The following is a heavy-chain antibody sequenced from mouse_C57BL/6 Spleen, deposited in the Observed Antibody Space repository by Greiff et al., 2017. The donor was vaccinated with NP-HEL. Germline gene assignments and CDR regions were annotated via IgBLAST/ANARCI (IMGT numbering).Heavy chain of an antibody. V-gene: IGHV1-53*01. CDR2: INPSNGGT. Sequence: VQLQQSGTELVKPGASVKLSCKASGYTFTSYWMHWVKQRPGQGLEWIGNINPSNGGTNYNEKFKSKATLTVDKSSSTAYMQLSSLTSEDSAVYYCARPLLRWGYAMDYWGQGTSVTVSS. J-gene: IGHJ4*01. CDR3: ARPLLRWGYAMDY. CDR1: GYTFTSYW. D-gene: IGHD1-1*01.